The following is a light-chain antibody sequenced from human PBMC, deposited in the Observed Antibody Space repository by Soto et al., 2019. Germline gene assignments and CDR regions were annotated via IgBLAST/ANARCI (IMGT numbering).Light chain of an antibody. J-gene: IGKJ4*01. Sequence: EIEMTQSPATLSVSPGERATLSCRASQSVSSNLAWYQQKPGQAPRLLIYVTSTRATGIPARFSGSGSGTDFTLTISTLQSEDFAVYYCQQYNKWPLTFGGGTKVEIK. CDR1: QSVSSN. V-gene: IGKV3-15*01. CDR2: VTS. CDR3: QQYNKWPLT.